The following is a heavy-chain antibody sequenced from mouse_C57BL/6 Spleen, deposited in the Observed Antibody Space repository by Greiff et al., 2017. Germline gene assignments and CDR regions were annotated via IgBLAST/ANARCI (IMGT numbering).Heavy chain of an antibody. J-gene: IGHJ4*01. CDR3: ARSERSYGSALCYAMDY. V-gene: IGHV1-26*01. CDR1: GYTFTDYY. D-gene: IGHD1-1*01. CDR2: INPNNGGT. Sequence: EVQLQQSGPELVKPGASVKISCKASGYTFTDYYMNWVKQSPGKSLEWIGDINPNNGGTSYNQKFKGKATLTVDKSSSTAYMELRSLTSEDSAVYYCARSERSYGSALCYAMDYWGQGTSVTVSS.